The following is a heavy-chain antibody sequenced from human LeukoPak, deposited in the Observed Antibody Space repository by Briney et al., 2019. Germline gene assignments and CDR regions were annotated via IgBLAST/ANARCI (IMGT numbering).Heavy chain of an antibody. V-gene: IGHV4-34*01. CDR2: INQSGSI. J-gene: IGHJ4*02. D-gene: IGHD3-22*01. Sequence: SETLSLTCAVYGGSFRGYYWSWIRQPPGKGLEWIGEINQSGSIKYNPSLKSRVTIPVDTSKNQSSLKLSSVTAADTAVYYCTTGPDYYNSSSYYSHYWGQGTLVTVSS. CDR1: GGSFRGYY. CDR3: TTGPDYYNSSSYYSHY.